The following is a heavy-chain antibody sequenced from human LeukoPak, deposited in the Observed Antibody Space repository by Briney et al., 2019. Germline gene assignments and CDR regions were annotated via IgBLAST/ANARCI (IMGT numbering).Heavy chain of an antibody. Sequence: SVKVSCKASGGTFSSYAISWVRQAPGQGPEWMGGIIPIFGTANYAQKFQGRVTITADESTSTAYMELSSLRSEDTAVYYCARGSNPTIISFDYWGQGTLVTVSS. CDR1: GGTFSSYA. V-gene: IGHV1-69*13. J-gene: IGHJ4*02. CDR3: ARGSNPTIISFDY. CDR2: IIPIFGTA. D-gene: IGHD5-24*01.